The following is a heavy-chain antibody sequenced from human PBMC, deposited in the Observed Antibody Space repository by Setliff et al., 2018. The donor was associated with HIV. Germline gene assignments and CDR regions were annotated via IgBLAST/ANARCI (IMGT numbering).Heavy chain of an antibody. CDR2: IHFDGTNK. Sequence: GGSLRLSCAESGFTFRSFGMHWVRQTPGKGLEWVALIHFDGTNKYYRDSVKGRFTISRDNSKNTVYLQMNSLRAEDTSVYYCSKKVPGVGVAGPFDYWGQGTLVTVSS. V-gene: IGHV3-30*02. CDR1: GFTFRSFG. CDR3: SKKVPGVGVAGPFDY. J-gene: IGHJ4*02. D-gene: IGHD6-19*01.